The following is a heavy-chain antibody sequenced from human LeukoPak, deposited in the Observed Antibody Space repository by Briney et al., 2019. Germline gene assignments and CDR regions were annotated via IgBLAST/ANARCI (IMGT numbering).Heavy chain of an antibody. CDR1: GFTFSSYG. J-gene: IGHJ3*02. Sequence: QSGGSLRLSCAASGFTFSSYGMHWVRQAPGKGLEWVAVISYDGSNKYYADSVKGRLTISRDNAKNSLYLQMNSLRAEDTAVYYCAREGILWFGELSAFDIWGQGTMVTVSS. D-gene: IGHD3-10*01. V-gene: IGHV3-30*03. CDR3: AREGILWFGELSAFDI. CDR2: ISYDGSNK.